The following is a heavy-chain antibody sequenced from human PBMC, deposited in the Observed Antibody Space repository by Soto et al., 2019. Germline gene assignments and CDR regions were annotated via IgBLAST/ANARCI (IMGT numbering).Heavy chain of an antibody. CDR3: AREGAAPYYYYGMDV. Sequence: PSETLSLTCASSGGSISSGGYSWSWIRQPPGKGLEWIGYIYHSGSTYYNPSLKSRVTISVDRSKNQFSLKLSSVTAADTAVYYCAREGAAPYYYYGMDVWGQGTTVTVSS. V-gene: IGHV4-30-2*01. CDR1: GGSISSGGYS. CDR2: IYHSGST. D-gene: IGHD6-6*01. J-gene: IGHJ6*02.